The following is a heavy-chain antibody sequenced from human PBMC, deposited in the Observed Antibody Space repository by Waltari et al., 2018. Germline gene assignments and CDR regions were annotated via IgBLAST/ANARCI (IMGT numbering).Heavy chain of an antibody. CDR2: ISSSSSYR. J-gene: IGHJ4*02. D-gene: IGHD6-19*01. Sequence: EVQLVESGGGLVKPGGSLRLSCAASGFTFSSYSMNWVRQAPGKGLEWVSSISSSSSYRYYADSVKGRFTISRDNAKNSLYLQMNSLRAEDTAVYYCAREEAVAGLGFDYWGQGTLVTVSS. CDR1: GFTFSSYS. V-gene: IGHV3-21*01. CDR3: AREEAVAGLGFDY.